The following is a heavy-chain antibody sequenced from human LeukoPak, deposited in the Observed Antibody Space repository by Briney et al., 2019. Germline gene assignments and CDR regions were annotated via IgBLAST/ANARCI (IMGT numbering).Heavy chain of an antibody. CDR1: GGSISSGSYY. J-gene: IGHJ3*02. CDR3: ARERTDTAMVTDAFDI. V-gene: IGHV4-61*02. D-gene: IGHD5-18*01. Sequence: SGTLSLTCTVSGGSISSGSYYWSWIRQPAGKGLEWIGRIYTSGSTNYNPSLKSRVTISVDTSKNQFSLKLSSVTAADTAVYYCARERTDTAMVTDAFDIWGQGTMVTVSS. CDR2: IYTSGST.